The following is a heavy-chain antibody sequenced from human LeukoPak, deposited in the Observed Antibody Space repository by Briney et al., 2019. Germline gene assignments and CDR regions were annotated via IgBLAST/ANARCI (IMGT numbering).Heavy chain of an antibody. CDR2: IKQDGSER. V-gene: IGHV3-7*01. D-gene: IGHD3-22*01. J-gene: IGHJ4*02. CDR3: ARDWGAYYHFFDY. CDR1: GFSMSVYW. Sequence: PGGSLRLSCEASGFSMSVYWMSWVRQAPGNGLEWVGNIKQDGSERNYVDSVKGRFTISRDNAKKSLYLQMNSLRAEDTAVYYCARDWGAYYHFFDYWGQGTLVTVSS.